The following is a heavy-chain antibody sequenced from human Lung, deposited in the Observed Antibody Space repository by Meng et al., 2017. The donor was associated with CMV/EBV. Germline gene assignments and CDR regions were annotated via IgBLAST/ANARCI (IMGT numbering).Heavy chain of an antibody. CDR2: ISGSGGTT. V-gene: IGHV3-23*01. J-gene: IGHJ4*02. D-gene: IGHD6-19*01. Sequence: SLKISXAASGFTFRTYAMSWVRQVPGKGLEWVSSISGSGGTTHYVDSVKGRFTISKDTSRDTLYLQMNSLRAEDTAVYYCAKELHSGWSYYFDYWGQGALVTVSS. CDR3: AKELHSGWSYYFDY. CDR1: GFTFRTYA.